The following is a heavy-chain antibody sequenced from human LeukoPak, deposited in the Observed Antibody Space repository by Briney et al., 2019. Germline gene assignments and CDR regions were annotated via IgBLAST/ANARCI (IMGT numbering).Heavy chain of an antibody. Sequence: VASVKVSCKASGYTFTSYDINWVRQATGQGLEWMGWMNPNSGNTGYAQKFQGRVTMTRNTSISTAYTELSSLRSEDTAVYYCARGIEGRYCSSTSCYDYYGMDVWGQGTTVTVSS. V-gene: IGHV1-8*01. D-gene: IGHD2-2*01. J-gene: IGHJ6*02. CDR2: MNPNSGNT. CDR3: ARGIEGRYCSSTSCYDYYGMDV. CDR1: GYTFTSYD.